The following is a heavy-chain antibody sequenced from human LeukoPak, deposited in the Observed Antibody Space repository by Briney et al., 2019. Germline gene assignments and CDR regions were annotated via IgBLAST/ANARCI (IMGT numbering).Heavy chain of an antibody. CDR2: FDPEDGET. J-gene: IGHJ4*02. D-gene: IGHD3-16*02. V-gene: IGHV1-24*01. Sequence: APVKVSCKVSGYTLTELSMHWVRQAPGKGLEWMGGFDPEDGETIYAQKFQGRVTMTEDTSTDTAYMELSSLRSEDTAVYYCATVPDDYVWGSYHPRDRHFDYWGQGTLVTVSS. CDR1: GYTLTELS. CDR3: ATVPDDYVWGSYHPRDRHFDY.